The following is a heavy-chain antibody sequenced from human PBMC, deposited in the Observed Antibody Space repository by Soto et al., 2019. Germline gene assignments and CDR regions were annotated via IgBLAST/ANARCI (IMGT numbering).Heavy chain of an antibody. CDR1: GGSISSGDYY. J-gene: IGHJ6*02. Sequence: QVQLQESGPGLVKPSQTLSLTCTVSGGSISSGDYYWSWIRQPPGKGLEWIGYIYYSGSTYYNPSLKSRVTISVDTSKTQFSLKLSSVTAADTAVYYCARVGAAGTRPYYYYGMDVWGQGTTVTVSS. V-gene: IGHV4-30-4*01. CDR2: IYYSGST. D-gene: IGHD6-13*01. CDR3: ARVGAAGTRPYYYYGMDV.